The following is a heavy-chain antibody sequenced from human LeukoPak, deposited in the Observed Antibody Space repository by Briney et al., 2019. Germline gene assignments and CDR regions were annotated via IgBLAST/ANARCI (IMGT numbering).Heavy chain of an antibody. CDR2: ISSSSSTI. CDR3: AREGGDYGDFYYFDY. V-gene: IGHV3-48*02. J-gene: IGHJ4*02. Sequence: GGSLRLSCAASGFTFSSYSTNWVRQAPGKGLEWVSYISSSSSTIYYADSVKGRFTISRDNAKNSLYLQMNSLRDEDTAVYYCAREGGDYGDFYYFDYWGQGTLVTVSS. CDR1: GFTFSSYS. D-gene: IGHD4-17*01.